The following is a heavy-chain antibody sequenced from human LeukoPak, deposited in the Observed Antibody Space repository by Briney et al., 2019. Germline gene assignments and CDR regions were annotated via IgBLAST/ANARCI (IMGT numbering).Heavy chain of an antibody. CDR1: GGTFSSYS. CDR2: IIPILDVA. V-gene: IGHV1-69*04. D-gene: IGHD6-6*01. Sequence: SVKVSCKASGGTFSSYSITWVRQAPGQGLEWMGRIIPILDVANYAQNFQGRVTITADKPTSTAYMELRSLRSEDTAVYYCARDGEVYSSSSPYPVYWGQGTLVTVSS. CDR3: ARDGEVYSSSSPYPVY. J-gene: IGHJ4*02.